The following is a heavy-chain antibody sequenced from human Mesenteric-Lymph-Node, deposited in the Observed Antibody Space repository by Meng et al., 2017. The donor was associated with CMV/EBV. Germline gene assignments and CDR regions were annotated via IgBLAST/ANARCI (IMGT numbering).Heavy chain of an antibody. Sequence: ESLKISCTVSGAAVSHYYWSWIRQPPGKGLEYIAFFYDSTNTNYSPSLKSRASMSVDPSKSQVSLNLYSVTAADTAVYYCARFSATGAYYYGMDVWGQGTTVTVSS. J-gene: IGHJ6*02. CDR1: GAAVSHYY. D-gene: IGHD3-10*01. CDR2: FYDSTNT. CDR3: ARFSATGAYYYGMDV. V-gene: IGHV4-59*02.